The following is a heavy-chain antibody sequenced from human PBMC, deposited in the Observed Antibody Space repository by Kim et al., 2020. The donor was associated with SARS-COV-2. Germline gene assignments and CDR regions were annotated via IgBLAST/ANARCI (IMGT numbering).Heavy chain of an antibody. CDR1: GFTFSSYD. D-gene: IGHD6-25*01. CDR3: AKRGSRLGFDS. V-gene: IGHV3-23*01. CDR2: FSYDGGST. J-gene: IGHJ4*02. Sequence: GGSLRLSCAASGFTFSSYDMSWVRQAPGKGLEWVSTFSYDGGSTYYTDSVKGRFTISRDNSKNTLYLQMDSLRADDTAAYYCAKRGSRLGFDSWGQGTL.